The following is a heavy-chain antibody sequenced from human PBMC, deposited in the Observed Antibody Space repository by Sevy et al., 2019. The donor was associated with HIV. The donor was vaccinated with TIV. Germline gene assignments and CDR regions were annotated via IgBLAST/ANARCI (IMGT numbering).Heavy chain of an antibody. CDR2: ISYIGST. CDR3: VRDRIDAAGGYFDY. Sequence: SETLSLTCTVSGGSVSSGNYYWTWMRQPPGKGLEWIGYISYIGSTNYNPSLKSRVTISIDTSKNQLSLRLSSVTATDTAVYYCVRDRIDAAGGYFDYWGQGTLVTVSS. V-gene: IGHV4-61*01. D-gene: IGHD6-13*01. CDR1: GGSVSSGNYY. J-gene: IGHJ4*02.